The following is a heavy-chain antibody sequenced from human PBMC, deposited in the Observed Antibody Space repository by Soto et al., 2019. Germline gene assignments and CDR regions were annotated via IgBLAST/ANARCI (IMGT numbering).Heavy chain of an antibody. CDR3: VKGGYKTGWPPLDH. V-gene: IGHV3-30*18. J-gene: IGHJ4*01. D-gene: IGHD6-19*01. CDR1: SFRFSAYG. CDR2: ISEHGKTQ. Sequence: QVKLVEFGGAVVQSGRSLRLSCTASSFRFSAYGMHWVRQAPGKGLEWVALISEHGKTQFFTESVEGRFTISRNNSXNTLYLQMNRLRPEDTAVYYCVKGGYKTGWPPLDHWGHGTRVTVSS.